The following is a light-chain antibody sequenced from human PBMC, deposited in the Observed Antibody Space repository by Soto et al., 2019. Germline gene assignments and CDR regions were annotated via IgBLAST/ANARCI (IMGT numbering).Light chain of an antibody. CDR2: EVT. V-gene: IGLV2-8*01. J-gene: IGLJ2*01. CDR1: SNDIGTYNY. Sequence: QSVLTQPPSASGSPGQSVTISCTGTSNDIGTYNYVSWYQQHPDKAPKLMIHEVTKRPSGVPDRFSGSKSGNTASLTVSGLLSEDEADYYCSSYGGSNNVVFGGGTQLTVL. CDR3: SSYGGSNNVV.